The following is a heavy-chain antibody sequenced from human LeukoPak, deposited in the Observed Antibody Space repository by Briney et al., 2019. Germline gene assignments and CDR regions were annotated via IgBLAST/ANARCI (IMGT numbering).Heavy chain of an antibody. V-gene: IGHV5-51*01. CDR2: IYPGDSDT. Sequence: GESLKISCKGSGYSFTSYWIGWVRQMPGKGLEWMGIIYPGDSDTRYSPSFQGQVTISADKSISTAYLQWSSLKASDTAMYYCARLRYCSGGSCPDPDYFDYWGQGTLVTVSS. CDR1: GYSFTSYW. CDR3: ARLRYCSGGSCPDPDYFDY. D-gene: IGHD2-15*01. J-gene: IGHJ4*02.